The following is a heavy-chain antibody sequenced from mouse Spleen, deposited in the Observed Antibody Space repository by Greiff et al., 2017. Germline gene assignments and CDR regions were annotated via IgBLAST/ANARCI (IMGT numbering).Heavy chain of an antibody. Sequence: QVQLKESGPGLVAPSQSLSITCTISGFSLTSYGVHWVRQPPGKGLEWLVVIWSDGSTTYNSALKSRLSISKDNSKSQVFLKMNSLQTDDTAMYYCARHNYYYGSTPFDYWGQGTTLTVSS. CDR2: IWSDGST. CDR1: GFSLTSYG. J-gene: IGHJ2*01. D-gene: IGHD1-1*01. V-gene: IGHV2-6-1*01. CDR3: ARHNYYYGSTPFDY.